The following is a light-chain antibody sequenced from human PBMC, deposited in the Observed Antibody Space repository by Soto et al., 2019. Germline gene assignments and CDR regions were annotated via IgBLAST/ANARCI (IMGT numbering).Light chain of an antibody. V-gene: IGLV2-8*01. CDR2: EVR. Sequence: QSVLTQPPSASGSPGQSVTISCAGTSSDVGGHNYVSWYQQRPGKAPKLMIYEVRERPSGVLDRFSGSKSGNTASLTVSGLQAEDEADYYCSSFAGGNNYVFGTGTKVTVL. CDR1: SSDVGGHNY. CDR3: SSFAGGNNYV. J-gene: IGLJ1*01.